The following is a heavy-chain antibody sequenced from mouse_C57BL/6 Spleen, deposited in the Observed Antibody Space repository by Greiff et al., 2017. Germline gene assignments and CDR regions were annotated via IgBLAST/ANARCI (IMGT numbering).Heavy chain of an antibody. CDR3: TPTHFAWFAY. Sequence: VQLQQSGAELVRPGASVKLSCTASGFNIKDDYMHWVKQRPEQGLEWIGWIDPENGDTEYATKFQGKATITADTSSNTAYLQLSSLTSEDTAVYYCTPTHFAWFAYWGQGTLVTVSA. V-gene: IGHV14-4*01. CDR1: GFNIKDDY. CDR2: IDPENGDT. J-gene: IGHJ3*01.